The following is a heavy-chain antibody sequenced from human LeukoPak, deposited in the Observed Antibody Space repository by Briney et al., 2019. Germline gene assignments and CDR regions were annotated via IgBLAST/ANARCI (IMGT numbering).Heavy chain of an antibody. CDR3: VKGSANARPYYFDY. Sequence: GGSLRLSCAASGFTFTSYWMHWVRQAPGKGLVWVSRINSDGSSTSYADSVKGRLTISRDNAKNTLYLQMNSLRAEDAAVYYCVKGSANARPYYFDYWGQGTLVTVSS. D-gene: IGHD2-15*01. CDR1: GFTFTSYW. V-gene: IGHV3-74*01. J-gene: IGHJ4*02. CDR2: INSDGSST.